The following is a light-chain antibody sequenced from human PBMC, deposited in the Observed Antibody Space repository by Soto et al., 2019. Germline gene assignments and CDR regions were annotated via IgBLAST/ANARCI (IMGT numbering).Light chain of an antibody. CDR2: EVN. Sequence: QSVLTQPPSASGSPGQSVTISCTGTSSDVGGYNHVSWYQQYPGKAPKLMISEVNKRPSGVPDRFSGSKSGNTASLTVSGLQAEDEADYYCQSYAGSNNYVFGTGTRSPS. V-gene: IGLV2-8*01. J-gene: IGLJ1*01. CDR1: SSDVGGYNH. CDR3: QSYAGSNNYV.